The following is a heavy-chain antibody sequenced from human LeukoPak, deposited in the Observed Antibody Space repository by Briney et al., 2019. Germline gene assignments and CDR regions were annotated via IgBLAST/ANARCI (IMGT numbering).Heavy chain of an antibody. CDR1: GGSISSYY. D-gene: IGHD5-12*01. CDR3: ARDRGVDIVATIPGYYYYYMDV. J-gene: IGHJ6*03. Sequence: SETLSLTCTVSGGSISSYYWSWIRQPLGKGLEWIGYIYYSGSTNYNPSLKSRVTISVDTSKNQFSLKLSSVTAADTAVYYCARDRGVDIVATIPGYYYYYMDVWGKGTTVTVSS. CDR2: IYYSGST. V-gene: IGHV4-59*01.